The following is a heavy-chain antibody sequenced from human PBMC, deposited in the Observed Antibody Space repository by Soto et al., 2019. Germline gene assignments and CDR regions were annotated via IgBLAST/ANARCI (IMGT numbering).Heavy chain of an antibody. D-gene: IGHD3-10*01. CDR3: AKDYYGSGSSDYYYYGMDV. V-gene: IGHV3-23*01. Sequence: PGGSLRLSCAASGFTFSLYTMSWVRQAPGKGLEWVSGIYGSASKTFYADSVKGRFTISRDQSRNKLYLQMNSLRAEDTAVYYCAKDYYGSGSSDYYYYGMDVWGQGTTVTVSS. J-gene: IGHJ6*02. CDR1: GFTFSLYT. CDR2: IYGSASKT.